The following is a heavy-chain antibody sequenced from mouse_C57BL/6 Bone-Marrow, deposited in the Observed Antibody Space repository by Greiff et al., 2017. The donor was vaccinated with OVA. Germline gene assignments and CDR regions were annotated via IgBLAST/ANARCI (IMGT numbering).Heavy chain of an antibody. V-gene: IGHV1-75*01. CDR2: IFPGSGST. J-gene: IGHJ2*01. CDR1: GYTFTDYY. D-gene: IGHD1-3*01. CDR3: ARQKTNRAKGYFDY. Sequence: QVQLQQSGPELVKPGASVKISCKASGYTFTDYYINWVKQRPGQGLEWIGWIFPGSGSTYYNEKFKGKATLTVDKSSSTAYMLLSSLTSEDSAVYFCARQKTNRAKGYFDYWGKGTTLTVSS.